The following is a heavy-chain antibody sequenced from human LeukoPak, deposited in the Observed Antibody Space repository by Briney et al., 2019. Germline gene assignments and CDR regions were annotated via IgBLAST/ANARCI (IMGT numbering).Heavy chain of an antibody. V-gene: IGHV4-59*01. CDR1: GGSISSYY. Sequence: SETLFLTCTVSGGSISSYYWSWIRQPPGKGLEWIGYIYYSGSTNYNPSLKSRVTISVDTSKNQFSLKLSSVTAADTAVYYCARKVRSTFDPWSQGTLVTVSS. CDR2: IYYSGST. J-gene: IGHJ5*02. CDR3: ARKVRSTFDP.